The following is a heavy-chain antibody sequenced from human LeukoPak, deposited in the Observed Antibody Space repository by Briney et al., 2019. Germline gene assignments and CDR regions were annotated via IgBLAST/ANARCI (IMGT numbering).Heavy chain of an antibody. D-gene: IGHD3-22*01. CDR3: STADYYDSNGYYTHERGRGYFDF. Sequence: GGSLRLSCAASGFTFSNAWMSWVRQAPGRGLEWVGRIKSKTDGGTRDYAAPVKVRFIISRDDSRNTLYLQMNSLKTEDTAVYYCSTADYYDSNGYYTHERGRGYFDFRGQGTLGTVSS. V-gene: IGHV3-15*01. J-gene: IGHJ4*02. CDR1: GFTFSNAW. CDR2: IKSKTDGGTR.